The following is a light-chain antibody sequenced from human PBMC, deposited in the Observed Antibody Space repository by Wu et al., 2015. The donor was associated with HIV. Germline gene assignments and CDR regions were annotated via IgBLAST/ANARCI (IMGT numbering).Light chain of an antibody. Sequence: DIQMTQSPSSLSASVGDRVTITCRASQNIVKYINWYQQEAGRAPKLLIYAASSLQSGVPSRFSGSGSGTDFTLTITSLQPEDFATYYCQQTYSTPEYTFGQGTQAGDQT. CDR3: QQTYSTPEYT. V-gene: IGKV1-39*01. CDR2: AAS. CDR1: QNIVKY. J-gene: IGKJ2*01.